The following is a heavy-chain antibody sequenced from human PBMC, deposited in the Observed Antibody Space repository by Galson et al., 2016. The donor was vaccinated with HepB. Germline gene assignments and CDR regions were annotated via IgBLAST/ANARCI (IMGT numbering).Heavy chain of an antibody. Sequence: TLSLTCTVSGGSISRSSYYWGWIRQHPGKGLECLGYIYYNGRTDYNPSLKSRVTISLDTSKNHFSLELNSVDAADTAVYYCDRWVVATARGKTYIDYWGRGTLVTVSS. V-gene: IGHV4-31*06. CDR3: DRWVVATARGKTYIDY. J-gene: IGHJ4*02. CDR2: IYYNGRT. D-gene: IGHD2-2*01. CDR1: GGSISRSSYY.